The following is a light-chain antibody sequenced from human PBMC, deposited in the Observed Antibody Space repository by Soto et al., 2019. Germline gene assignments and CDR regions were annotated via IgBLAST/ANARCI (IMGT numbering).Light chain of an antibody. V-gene: IGKV3-20*01. Sequence: EIVLTQSPGTLSLSPGERATLSCRASQSVSSRSLAWYQQKPGQAPRLLIYGASNRATGIPDRFSGSGSGTEFTLTISRLEPEDFAVYYCQQYVSSPYTFGQGTKLEIK. CDR3: QQYVSSPYT. CDR1: QSVSSRS. J-gene: IGKJ2*01. CDR2: GAS.